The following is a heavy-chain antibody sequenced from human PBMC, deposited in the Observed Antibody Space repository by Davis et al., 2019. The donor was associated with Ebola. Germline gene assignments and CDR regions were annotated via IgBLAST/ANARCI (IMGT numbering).Heavy chain of an antibody. J-gene: IGHJ5*02. D-gene: IGHD4-23*01. V-gene: IGHV1-18*01. CDR2: ISAYNGNT. CDR1: GYTFTSYG. Sequence: ASVKVSCKASGYTFTSYGISWVRQAPGQGLEWMGWISAYNGNTNYAQKLQGRVTITRDTSASTAYMELSSLRSEDTAVYYCARGWLRWWFDPWGQGTLVTVSS. CDR3: ARGWLRWWFDP.